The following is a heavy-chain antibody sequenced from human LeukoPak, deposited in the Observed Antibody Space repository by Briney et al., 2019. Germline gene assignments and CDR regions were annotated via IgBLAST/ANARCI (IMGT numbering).Heavy chain of an antibody. CDR1: GGTFSSYA. D-gene: IGHD5-12*01. J-gene: IGHJ4*02. Sequence: ASVTVSCTASGGTFSSYAISWVRQAPGQGLEWMGGIIPIFGTANYAQKFQGRVTITADESTSTAYMELSSLRSDDTAVYYCARGTDDYIVATTSFEYWGQGTLVTVSS. CDR3: ARGTDDYIVATTSFEY. CDR2: IIPIFGTA. V-gene: IGHV1-69*13.